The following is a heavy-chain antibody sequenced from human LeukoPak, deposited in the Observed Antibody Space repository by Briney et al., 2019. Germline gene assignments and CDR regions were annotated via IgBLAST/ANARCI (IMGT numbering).Heavy chain of an antibody. V-gene: IGHV3-11*06. CDR1: GFTFSDVY. CDR2: ISDSSGYK. D-gene: IGHD3/OR15-3a*01. J-gene: IGHJ1*01. CDR3: ARQGLYDSSDFWTFQH. Sequence: GGSLRLSCAASGFTFSDVYMSWIRQAPGKGLEWVSYISDSSGYKNYADSLKGRFTISRDNAKNSVYLQMNSLSAEDTAVYYCARQGLYDSSDFWTFQHWGQGTLVTVSS.